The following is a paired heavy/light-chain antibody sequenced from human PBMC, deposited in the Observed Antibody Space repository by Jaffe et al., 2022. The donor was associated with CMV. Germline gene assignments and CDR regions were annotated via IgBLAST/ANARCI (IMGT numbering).Light chain of an antibody. J-gene: IGKJ5*01. CDR2: LGS. CDR1: QSLLHSNGYNY. CDR3: MQALQTPRIT. Sequence: DIVMTQSPLSLPVTPGEPASISCRSSQSLLHSNGYNYLDWYLQKPGQSPQLLIYLGSNRASGVPDRFSGSGSGTDFTLKISRVEAEDVGVYYCMQALQTPRITFGQGTRLEIK. V-gene: IGKV2-28*01.
Heavy chain of an antibody. CDR2: ISGSGGST. Sequence: EVQLLESGGGLVQPGGSLRLSCAASGFTFSSYAMSWVRQAPGKGLEWVSAISGSGGSTYYADSVKGRFTISRDNSKNTLYLQMNSLRAEDTAVYYCAKIQYDILTGYYFRGVLYYFDYWGQGTLVTVSS. CDR1: GFTFSSYA. J-gene: IGHJ4*02. CDR3: AKIQYDILTGYYFRGVLYYFDY. D-gene: IGHD3-9*01. V-gene: IGHV3-23*01.